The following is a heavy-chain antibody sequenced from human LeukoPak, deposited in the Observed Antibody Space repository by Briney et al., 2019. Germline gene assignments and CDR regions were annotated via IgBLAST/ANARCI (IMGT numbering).Heavy chain of an antibody. V-gene: IGHV4-38-2*02. J-gene: IGHJ4*02. CDR2: IYHSGST. CDR3: ARVRDILTGYLDY. D-gene: IGHD3-9*01. CDR1: GYSLSSGYY. Sequence: SETLSLTCTVSGYSLSSGYYWGWIRQPPGKGLEWIGSIYHSGSTYYNPSLKSRVTISVDTSKNQFSLKLSSVTAADTAVYYCARVRDILTGYLDYWGQGTLVTVSS.